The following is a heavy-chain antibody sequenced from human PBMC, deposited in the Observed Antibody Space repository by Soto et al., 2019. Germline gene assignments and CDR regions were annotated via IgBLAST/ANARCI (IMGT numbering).Heavy chain of an antibody. CDR3: ARMDYYDSYFFDY. J-gene: IGHJ4*02. CDR1: GGSINTYY. D-gene: IGHD3-22*01. Sequence: PSETLSLTCTVSGGSINTYYWSWIRRPPGKGLEWIGYISYSGTTNYSPSLKSRVTFSLDTSKNHLSLKLSSVTAADTAVYFCARMDYYDSYFFDYWGQGTLVTVSS. CDR2: ISYSGTT. V-gene: IGHV4-59*01.